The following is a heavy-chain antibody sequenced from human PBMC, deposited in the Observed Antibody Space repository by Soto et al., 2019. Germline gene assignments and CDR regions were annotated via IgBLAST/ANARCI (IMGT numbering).Heavy chain of an antibody. CDR2: INHSGST. Sequence: TSETLSLTCAVYGGSFSGYYWSWIRQPPGKGLEWIGEINHSGSTNYNPSLKSRVTISVDTSKNQFSLKLSSVTAADTAVYYCARGPYSSNFPYYYMDVWGKGTTVTVSS. J-gene: IGHJ6*03. V-gene: IGHV4-34*01. CDR1: GGSFSGYY. CDR3: ARGPYSSNFPYYYMDV. D-gene: IGHD6-13*01.